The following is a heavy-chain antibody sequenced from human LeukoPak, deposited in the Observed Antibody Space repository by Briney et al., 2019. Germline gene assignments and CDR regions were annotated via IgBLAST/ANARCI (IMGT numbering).Heavy chain of an antibody. V-gene: IGHV3-21*01. J-gene: IGHJ4*02. CDR1: GFTFNSYS. D-gene: IGHD2-15*01. CDR3: ARTLVVVFDY. CDR2: ISGSRSYI. Sequence: GGSLRLSCAASGFTFNSYSMNWVRQAPGKGLEWVSSISGSRSYIYYADSVKGRFTISRDNAKNSLYLQMNSLRAEDTAVYYCARTLVVVFDYWGQGTLVTVSS.